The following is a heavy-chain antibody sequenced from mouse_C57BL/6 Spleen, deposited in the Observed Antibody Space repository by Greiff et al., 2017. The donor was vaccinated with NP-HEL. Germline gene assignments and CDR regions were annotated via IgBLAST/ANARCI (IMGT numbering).Heavy chain of an antibody. CDR1: GYTFTDYE. CDR3: TRPISAYYAMDY. J-gene: IGHJ4*01. CDR2: IDPETGGT. Sequence: QVQLQQSGAELVRPGASVTLSCKASGYTFTDYEMHWVKQTPVHGLEWIGAIDPETGGTAYNQKFKGKAILTADKSSSTAYMELRSLTSEDSAVYYCTRPISAYYAMDYWGQGTSVTVSS. D-gene: IGHD1-3*01. V-gene: IGHV1-15*01.